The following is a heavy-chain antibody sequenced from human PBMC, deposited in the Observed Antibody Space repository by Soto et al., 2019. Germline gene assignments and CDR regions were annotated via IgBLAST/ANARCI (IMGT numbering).Heavy chain of an antibody. D-gene: IGHD6-13*01. CDR1: GYTFTSYD. Sequence: ASVKVSCKASGYTFTSYDINWVRQATGQGLEWMGWMNPNSGNTGYAQKFQGRVTMTRNTSISTAYMELSSLRSEDTAVYYCAREIFPPGIAAAGTFNWFDPWGQGTLVTRLL. J-gene: IGHJ5*02. CDR3: AREIFPPGIAAAGTFNWFDP. CDR2: MNPNSGNT. V-gene: IGHV1-8*01.